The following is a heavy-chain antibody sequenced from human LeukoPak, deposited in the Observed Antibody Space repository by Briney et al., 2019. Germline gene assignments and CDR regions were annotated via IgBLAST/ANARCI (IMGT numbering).Heavy chain of an antibody. J-gene: IGHJ4*02. CDR3: VRGTGY. CDR2: ISSNGDNT. Sequence: GGSLRLSCSVSGFTFSTYVMHWVRQAPGKGLEYASAISSNGDNTYYADSVKGRFTFSRDNSKNTLYLQMSSLRPDDTAVYFCVRGTGYWGQGTLVTVSS. V-gene: IGHV3-64D*06. CDR1: GFTFSTYV.